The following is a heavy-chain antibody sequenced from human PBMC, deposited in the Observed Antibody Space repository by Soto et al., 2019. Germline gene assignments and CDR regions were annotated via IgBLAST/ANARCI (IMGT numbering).Heavy chain of an antibody. CDR2: IIPIFGTA. D-gene: IGHD3-9*01. CDR1: GGTFSSYA. CDR3: ARVVVLRYFDWLSPPYYGMDV. Sequence: ASVKVSCKASGGTFSSYAISWVRQAPGQGLEWMGGIIPIFGTANYAQKFQGRVTITADKSTSTAYMELSSVTAADTAVYYCARVVVLRYFDWLSPPYYGMDVWGQGTTVTVSS. J-gene: IGHJ6*02. V-gene: IGHV1-69*06.